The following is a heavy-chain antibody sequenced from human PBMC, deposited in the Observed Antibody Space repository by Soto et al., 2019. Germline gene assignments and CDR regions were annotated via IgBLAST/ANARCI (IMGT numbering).Heavy chain of an antibody. D-gene: IGHD6-13*01. CDR3: ARDNKAIAAAGTRGLGY. J-gene: IGHJ4*02. CDR1: GGTFSSYA. V-gene: IGHV1-69*12. CDR2: IIPIFGTA. Sequence: QVQLVQSGAEVKKPGSSVKVSCKASGGTFSSYAISWVRQAPGQGLEWMGGIIPIFGTANYAQKFQGRVTITADESTSTAYMELSSLRSEDTAVYYGARDNKAIAAAGTRGLGYWGQGTLVTVSS.